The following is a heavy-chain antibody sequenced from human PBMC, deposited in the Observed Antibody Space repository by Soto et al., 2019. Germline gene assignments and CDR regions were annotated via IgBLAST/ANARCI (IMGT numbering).Heavy chain of an antibody. V-gene: IGHV4-39*01. CDR2: IYYSGST. J-gene: IGHJ4*02. Sequence: SETLSLTCTVSGGSVSNNNYYWGWIRQPPGKGLEWIGDIYYSGSTYYNPSLKSRVTISVDTSKNQFSLKLNSVTAADTAVYYCASRHSSPYFDYWGQGTLVTVSS. D-gene: IGHD6-13*01. CDR1: GGSVSNNNYY. CDR3: ASRHSSPYFDY.